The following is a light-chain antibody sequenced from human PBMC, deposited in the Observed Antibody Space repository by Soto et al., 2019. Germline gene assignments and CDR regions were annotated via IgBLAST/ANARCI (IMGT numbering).Light chain of an antibody. V-gene: IGKV3-20*01. Sequence: EIVLTQSPGTLSLSPGERATLSCRASQSVTSSYLDWYQQKPGQAPRLLIYGVSSRANGIPDRFSGSGSGTDFTLTIGRVVPENFVVYYCWNYGNSLFTSGQATRLE. CDR2: GVS. CDR3: WNYGNSLFT. J-gene: IGKJ5*01. CDR1: QSVTSSY.